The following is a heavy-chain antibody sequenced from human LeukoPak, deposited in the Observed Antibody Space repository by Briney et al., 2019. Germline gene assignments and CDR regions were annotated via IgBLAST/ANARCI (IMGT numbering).Heavy chain of an antibody. J-gene: IGHJ4*02. CDR2: IYYSGST. V-gene: IGHV4-61*08. Sequence: SQTLSLTCTVSGGSISSGGYYWSWIRQHPGKGLEWIGYIYYSGSTNYNPSLKSRVTISVDTSKNQFSLKLSSVTAADTAVYYCASVPTGYSYGNHWGQGTLVTVSS. CDR3: ASVPTGYSYGNH. CDR1: GGSISSGGYY. D-gene: IGHD5-18*01.